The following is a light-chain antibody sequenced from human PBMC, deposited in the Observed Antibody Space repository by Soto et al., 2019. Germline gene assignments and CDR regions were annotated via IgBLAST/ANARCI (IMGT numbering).Light chain of an antibody. CDR2: DAS. J-gene: IGKJ5*01. CDR1: QSVSSY. Sequence: PGERATLSCRASQSVSSYLAWYQQKPGQAPRLLIYDASNRATGIPARFSGSGSGTDFTLTISSLEPEDFAVYYCQQRSNWPGITFGQGTRLEIK. V-gene: IGKV3-11*01. CDR3: QQRSNWPGIT.